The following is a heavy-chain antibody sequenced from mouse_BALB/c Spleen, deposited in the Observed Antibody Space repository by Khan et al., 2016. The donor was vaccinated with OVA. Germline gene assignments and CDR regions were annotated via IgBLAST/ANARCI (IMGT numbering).Heavy chain of an antibody. CDR1: GYIFTSYW. CDR2: IYPGTDNS. Sequence: VQLKESGAELVRPGASVKLSCKTSGYIFTSYWIHWIKQRSGQGLEWIARIYPGTDNSYYNEKFKDKATLTADKSSSTAYMQLSSLKSEDSDVYFWAREEALYHFDHWGQGTTLTVSS. CDR3: AREEALYHFDH. J-gene: IGHJ2*01. V-gene: IGHV1-76*01. D-gene: IGHD3-2*02.